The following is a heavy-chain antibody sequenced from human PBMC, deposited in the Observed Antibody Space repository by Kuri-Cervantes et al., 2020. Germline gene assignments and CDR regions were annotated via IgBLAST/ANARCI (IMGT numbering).Heavy chain of an antibody. J-gene: IGHJ5*02. CDR1: GFSLSTNGVG. CDR3: ERINWFGGYNWFDP. CDR2: IYWHDDK. Sequence: GPTLVNPTPTLTLTSTYSGFSLSTNGVGVGWIRQPPGKALECLALIYWHDDKRYSPSLKSRLTITKDTSSNQVVLTMTNMAPVATATYYCERINWFGGYNWFDPWGQGTLVTVSS. D-gene: IGHD3-16*01. V-gene: IGHV2-5*01.